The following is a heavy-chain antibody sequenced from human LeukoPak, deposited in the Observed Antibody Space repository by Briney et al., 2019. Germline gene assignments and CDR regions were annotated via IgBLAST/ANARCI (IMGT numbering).Heavy chain of an antibody. CDR3: ARAGGYCGRISCPYYFDY. V-gene: IGHV1-8*01. Sequence: GASVKVSCKASGYTFTSYDIKWVREAIGQGREWMGWMNPNSGNTGYAQKFQGRVTMTRNTSISTAYMELSSLRSEDTAVYYCARAGGYCGRISCPYYFDYWGQGSLVAVS. D-gene: IGHD2-15*01. J-gene: IGHJ4*02. CDR1: GYTFTSYD. CDR2: MNPNSGNT.